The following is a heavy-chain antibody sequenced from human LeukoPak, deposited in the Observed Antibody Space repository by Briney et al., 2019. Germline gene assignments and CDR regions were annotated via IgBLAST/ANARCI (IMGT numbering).Heavy chain of an antibody. CDR1: GFIFTNYA. Sequence: GGSLRLSCAASGFIFTNYAMSWVRQAPGKGLEWVSGIVGSVGSTYYADSVKGRFTISRDDSKNTLFLQMNSLRAEDTGVYYCAKDLHSSSWPEAYWGQGTLVTVSS. V-gene: IGHV3-23*01. CDR3: AKDLHSSSWPEAY. D-gene: IGHD6-13*01. J-gene: IGHJ4*02. CDR2: IVGSVGST.